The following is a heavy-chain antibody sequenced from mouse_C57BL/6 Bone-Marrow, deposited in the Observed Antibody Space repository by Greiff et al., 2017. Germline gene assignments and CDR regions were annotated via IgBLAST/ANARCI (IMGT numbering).Heavy chain of an antibody. CDR1: GYTFTSYW. D-gene: IGHD1-1*01. J-gene: IGHJ1*03. Sequence: QVQLQQPGAELVRPGSSVKLSCKASGYTFTSYWMHWVKQRPIQGLEWIGNIDPSDSETPYNQKFKDKATLTVDKSSSTAYMQLRSLTSEDSAVDYCARAERGSSYRYWYFDVWGTGTTVTVSS. V-gene: IGHV1-52*01. CDR2: IDPSDSET. CDR3: ARAERGSSYRYWYFDV.